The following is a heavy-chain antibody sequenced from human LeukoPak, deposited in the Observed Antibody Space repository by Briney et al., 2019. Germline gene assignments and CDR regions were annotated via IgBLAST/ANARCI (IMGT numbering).Heavy chain of an antibody. Sequence: PGGSLRLSCAASGFTFSSYGMHWVRQAPGKGLEWVAFIHFDGSTKYSGDSVKGRFTISRDNSKNTLHLQMNSLRPEDTAVYYCAKDQCTRTSCDGYPAYWGQGSLVTVSS. CDR2: IHFDGSTK. CDR1: GFTFSSYG. J-gene: IGHJ4*02. D-gene: IGHD2-2*01. CDR3: AKDQCTRTSCDGYPAY. V-gene: IGHV3-30*02.